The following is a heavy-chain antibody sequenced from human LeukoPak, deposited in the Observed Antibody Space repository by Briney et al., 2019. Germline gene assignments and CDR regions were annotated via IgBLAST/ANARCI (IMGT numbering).Heavy chain of an antibody. CDR1: GGSISSYY. J-gene: IGHJ4*02. D-gene: IGHD2-8*01. CDR3: ARTQTFSCTNGVCTHSEHFDY. Sequence: SETLSLTCTVSGGSISSYYWSWLRQPPGKGLEWIGYIYYSGSTNYNPSLKSRVTISVDTSKNQFSLKLSSVTAADTAVYYCARTQTFSCTNGVCTHSEHFDYWGQGTLVTVSS. V-gene: IGHV4-59*01. CDR2: IYYSGST.